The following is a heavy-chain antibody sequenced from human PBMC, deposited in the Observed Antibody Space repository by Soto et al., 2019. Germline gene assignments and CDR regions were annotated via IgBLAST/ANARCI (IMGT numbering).Heavy chain of an antibody. Sequence: ASVKVSCKASGYTFTSYGISWVRQAPGQGLEWMGWISAYNGNTNYAQKLQGRVTMTTDTSTSTAYMELRSLRSDDTAVYYCARVPLPYCSSTSCYGGNWFDPWGQGTLVTVSS. CDR1: GYTFTSYG. V-gene: IGHV1-18*01. CDR3: ARVPLPYCSSTSCYGGNWFDP. D-gene: IGHD2-2*01. J-gene: IGHJ5*02. CDR2: ISAYNGNT.